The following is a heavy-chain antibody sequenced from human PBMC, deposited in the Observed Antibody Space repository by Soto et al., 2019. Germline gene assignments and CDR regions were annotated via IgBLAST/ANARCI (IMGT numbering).Heavy chain of an antibody. Sequence: SETLSLTCTVSGGSISSYYWSWIRQPPGKGLEWIGYIYYSGSTNYNPSLKSRVTISVDTSKNRFSLKLSSVTAADTAVYYCARTSDVLRFFERPTKPYYYFMDVCGKGTTVTVSS. D-gene: IGHD3-9*01. CDR1: GGSISSYY. CDR3: ARTSDVLRFFERPTKPYYYFMDV. CDR2: IYYSGST. V-gene: IGHV4-59*01. J-gene: IGHJ6*03.